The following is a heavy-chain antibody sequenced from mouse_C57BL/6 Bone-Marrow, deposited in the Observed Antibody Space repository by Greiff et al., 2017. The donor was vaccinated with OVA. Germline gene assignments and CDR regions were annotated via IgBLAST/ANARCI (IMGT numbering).Heavy chain of an antibody. J-gene: IGHJ2*01. Sequence: QVHVKQSGAELVRPGASVTLSCKASGYTFTDYEMHWVKQTPVHGLEWIGAIDPETGGTAYNQKFKGKAILTADKSSSTAYMELRSLTSEDSAVYYCTRRGNYYGSSYVFDYWGQGTTLTVSS. CDR1: GYTFTDYE. CDR3: TRRGNYYGSSYVFDY. D-gene: IGHD1-1*01. V-gene: IGHV1-15*01. CDR2: IDPETGGT.